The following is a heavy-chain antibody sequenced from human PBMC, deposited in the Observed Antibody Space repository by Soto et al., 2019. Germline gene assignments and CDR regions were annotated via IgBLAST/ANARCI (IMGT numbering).Heavy chain of an antibody. Sequence: QVQLQESGPGLVKPSETLSLTCSISGGSVSSGSYYWSWIRQPPGKGLEWIGYIYYSGSTKYNPSLKSRVTISVDTSKNQFSLKLSSVTAADTAVYYCARAGLGGGSDYWGQGTLVTVSS. V-gene: IGHV4-61*01. D-gene: IGHD1-26*01. CDR3: ARAGLGGGSDY. CDR2: IYYSGST. J-gene: IGHJ4*02. CDR1: GGSVSSGSYY.